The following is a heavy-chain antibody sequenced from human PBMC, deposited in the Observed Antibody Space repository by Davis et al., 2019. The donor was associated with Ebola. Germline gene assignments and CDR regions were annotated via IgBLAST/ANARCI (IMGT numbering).Heavy chain of an antibody. D-gene: IGHD3-3*01. V-gene: IGHV4-59*01. CDR3: ARGDFWSGYFYFDY. CDR1: GGSISSYY. CDR2: IYYSGST. Sequence: SETLSLTCTVSGGSISSYYWSWIRQPPGKGLEWIGYIYYSGSTNYNPSLKSRVTISVDTSKNQFSLKLSSVTAADTAVYYCARGDFWSGYFYFDYWGQGTLVTVSS. J-gene: IGHJ4*02.